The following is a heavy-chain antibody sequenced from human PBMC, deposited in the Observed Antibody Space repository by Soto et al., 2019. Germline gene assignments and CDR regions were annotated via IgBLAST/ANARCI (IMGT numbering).Heavy chain of an antibody. Sequence: GGSLRLSCAASGFTFSSYSMNWVRQAPGKGLEWGSSISSGSTYVYYADSVKGRFTISRDNAKNSLYLQMNSLRTEDTAVYYCPRGGSSRTYYFDYWGQGTLVTGSS. J-gene: IGHJ4*02. CDR3: PRGGSSRTYYFDY. CDR1: GFTFSSYS. V-gene: IGHV3-21*01. D-gene: IGHD6-13*01. CDR2: ISSGSTYV.